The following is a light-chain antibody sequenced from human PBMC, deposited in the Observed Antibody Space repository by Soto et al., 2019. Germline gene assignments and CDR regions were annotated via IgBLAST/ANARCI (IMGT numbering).Light chain of an antibody. CDR1: HSVSSN. CDR2: GAS. J-gene: IGKJ5*01. V-gene: IGKV3-15*01. CDR3: QQYHNWPPIT. Sequence: EIVMTQSPATLSVSPGERVTLSCRASHSVSSNLAWYRQKPGQSPRLLIYGASTRTTGIPARFSGSGSGTEFTLTISSLQSEDFAVYYCQQYHNWPPITFGQGTRLENK.